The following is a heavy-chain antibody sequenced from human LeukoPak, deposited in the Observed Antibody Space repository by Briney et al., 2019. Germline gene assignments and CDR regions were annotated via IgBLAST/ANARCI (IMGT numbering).Heavy chain of an antibody. CDR2: ISAYNGHT. V-gene: IGHV1-18*01. J-gene: IGHJ4*02. D-gene: IGHD3-22*01. Sequence: GASVKVSCKASGYTFTSYGINWVRQAPGQGLEWMGWISAYNGHTNYAQKPQGRVTMTTDTSTSTAHMELRSLRSDDTAVYFCARDSSGFPRDASDYWGQGTLVTVSS. CDR1: GYTFTSYG. CDR3: ARDSSGFPRDASDY.